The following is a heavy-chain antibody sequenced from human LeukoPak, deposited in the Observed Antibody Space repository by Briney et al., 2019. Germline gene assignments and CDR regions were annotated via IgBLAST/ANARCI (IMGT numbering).Heavy chain of an antibody. CDR2: IYSGGST. CDR1: GFTVRSNY. Sequence: GGSLRLSCVASGFTVRSNYMSWVRQAPGKGLEWVSVIYSGGSTSYAASVKGRFTISRDNSKNTAYLQMNSLRSGDHAVYYCGRVASTSPYYYGMDVWGRGTTVTVSS. CDR3: GRVASTSPYYYGMDV. V-gene: IGHV3-53*01. J-gene: IGHJ6*02.